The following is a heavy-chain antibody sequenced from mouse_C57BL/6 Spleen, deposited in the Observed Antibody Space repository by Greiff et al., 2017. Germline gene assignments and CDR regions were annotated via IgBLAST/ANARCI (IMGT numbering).Heavy chain of an antibody. CDR1: GYTFTDYY. CDR2: INPNNGGT. CDR3: ARRGDSSGPDY. Sequence: EVQLQESGPELVKPGASVKISCKASGYTFTDYYMNWVKQSHGKSLEWIGDINPNNGGTSYNQKFKGKATLTVDKSSSTAYMELRSLTSEDSAVYYCARRGDSSGPDYWGKGTTLTVSS. V-gene: IGHV1-26*01. J-gene: IGHJ2*01. D-gene: IGHD3-2*02.